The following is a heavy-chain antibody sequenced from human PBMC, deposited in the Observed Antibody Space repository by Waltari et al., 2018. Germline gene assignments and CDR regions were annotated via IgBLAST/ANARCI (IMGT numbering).Heavy chain of an antibody. V-gene: IGHV4-39*02. CDR2: IYYTGNA. CDR1: GGSVSTGTNY. CDR3: ARELAAGGATGY. J-gene: IGHJ4*02. D-gene: IGHD1-26*01. Sequence: QLQLQESGPGLVKPSETLSLTCTVYGGSVSTGTNYWGWIRQPPGKGLEWIGTIYYTGNAYYNPSLKSRTTMSVDTSRNQFSLKLTSVTAADTAVYYCARELAAGGATGYWGQGTLVTVSS.